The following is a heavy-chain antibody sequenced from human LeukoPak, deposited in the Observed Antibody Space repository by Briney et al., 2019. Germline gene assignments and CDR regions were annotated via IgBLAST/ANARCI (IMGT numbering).Heavy chain of an antibody. CDR2: ISSSSSYI. J-gene: IGHJ6*02. D-gene: IGHD1-26*01. CDR1: GFTFSSYD. CDR3: ARWYSGSYGYGMDV. V-gene: IGHV3-21*04. Sequence: GGSLRLSCAASGFTFSSYDMHWVRQATGKGLEWVSSISSSSSYIYYADSVKGRFTISRDNAKNSLYLQMNSLRAEDTAVYYRARWYSGSYGYGMDVWGQGTTVTVSS.